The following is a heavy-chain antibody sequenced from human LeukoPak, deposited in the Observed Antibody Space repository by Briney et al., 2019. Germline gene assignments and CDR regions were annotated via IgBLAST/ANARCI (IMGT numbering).Heavy chain of an antibody. CDR2: INHSGST. Sequence: SETLSLTCAVYGGSFSGYYWSWIRQPPGMGLEWIGEINHSGSTNYNPSLKSRVTISVDTSKNQFSLKLSSVTAADTAVYYCARVRRRYYGSGSYYDNNWFDPWGQGTLVTVSS. CDR1: GGSFSGYY. D-gene: IGHD3-10*01. J-gene: IGHJ5*02. CDR3: ARVRRRYYGSGSYYDNNWFDP. V-gene: IGHV4-34*01.